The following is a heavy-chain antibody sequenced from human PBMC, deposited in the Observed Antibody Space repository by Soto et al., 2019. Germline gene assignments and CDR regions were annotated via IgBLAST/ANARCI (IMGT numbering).Heavy chain of an antibody. CDR3: ARHEVGYDAFDI. CDR1: GYSFTSYW. CDR2: IYPGYSDT. D-gene: IGHD1-26*01. V-gene: IGHV5-51*01. J-gene: IGHJ3*02. Sequence: GESLKISCKGSGYSFTSYWLGWVRQMPGKGLGLMGIIYPGYSDTRYSPSFKGQVTISADKSSSTAYLQWSSLKASDSAMYYCARHEVGYDAFDIWGQGTMVTVSS.